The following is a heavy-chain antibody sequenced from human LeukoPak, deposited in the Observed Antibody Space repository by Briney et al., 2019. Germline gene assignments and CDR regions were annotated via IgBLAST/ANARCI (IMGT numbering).Heavy chain of an antibody. CDR1: GFTFSSYA. Sequence: GGSLRLSCAASGFTFSSYAMSWVRQAPGKGLEWVAVISYDGSNKYYADSVKGRFTISRDNSENTLYLQTNSLRTEDTAVYYCARAASVSQNWFDPWGQGTLVTVSS. D-gene: IGHD4-11*01. CDR2: ISYDGSNK. J-gene: IGHJ5*02. CDR3: ARAASVSQNWFDP. V-gene: IGHV3-30-3*01.